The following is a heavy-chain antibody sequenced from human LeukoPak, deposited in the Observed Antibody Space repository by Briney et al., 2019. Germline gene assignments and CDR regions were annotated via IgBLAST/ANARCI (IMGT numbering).Heavy chain of an antibody. CDR3: ARSRASHTTVSTLLY. D-gene: IGHD1-14*01. J-gene: IGHJ4*02. Sequence: ASVKVSCKASGYTFSSYAIAWVRQAPGQGPEWMGSISVYNGNTEYAQKLQGRVTMTTDTFTNTAYMELWNLRPDDTAVYYYARSRASHTTVSTLLYWGQGTLATVSS. V-gene: IGHV1-18*01. CDR1: GYTFSSYA. CDR2: ISVYNGNT.